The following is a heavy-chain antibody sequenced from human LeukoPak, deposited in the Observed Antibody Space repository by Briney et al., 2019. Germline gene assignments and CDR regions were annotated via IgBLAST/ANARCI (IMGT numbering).Heavy chain of an antibody. CDR2: INHSGST. Sequence: PSETLSLTCAVYGGSFSGYYWSWIRQPPGKGLEWIGEINHSGSTNYNPSLKSRVAISVDTSKNQFSLKLSSVTAADTAVYYCARGCGEQLVPQWEYYFDYWGQGTLVTVSS. D-gene: IGHD6-13*01. CDR3: ARGCGEQLVPQWEYYFDY. J-gene: IGHJ4*02. CDR1: GGSFSGYY. V-gene: IGHV4-34*01.